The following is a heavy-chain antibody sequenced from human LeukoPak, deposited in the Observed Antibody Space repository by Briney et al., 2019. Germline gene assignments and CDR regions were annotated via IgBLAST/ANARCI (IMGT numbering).Heavy chain of an antibody. Sequence: GGSLRLSCAASGFTFSSYAMSWVRQAPGKWLEWVSAISGSGGSTYYADSVKGRFTISRDNSKNTLYLQMNSLRAEDTAVYYCAKDPGINWYFALWGRGTLVTVSS. J-gene: IGHJ2*01. D-gene: IGHD3-10*01. CDR3: AKDPGINWYFAL. CDR2: ISGSGGST. CDR1: GFTFSSYA. V-gene: IGHV3-23*01.